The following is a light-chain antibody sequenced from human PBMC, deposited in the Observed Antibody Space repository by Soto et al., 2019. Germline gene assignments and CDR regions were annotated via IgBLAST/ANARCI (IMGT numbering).Light chain of an antibody. CDR2: GAS. CDR3: QQRSNWPIT. CDR1: QSVRTK. V-gene: IGKV3D-15*01. Sequence: TEMTQSPATLTVSPGQRATLSCRASQSVRTKLAWYQQKPGQAPRLLIYGASSRATGIPARFSGSGSGTEFTLTISSLQSEDSAVYYCQQRSNWPITFGQGTRLEIK. J-gene: IGKJ5*01.